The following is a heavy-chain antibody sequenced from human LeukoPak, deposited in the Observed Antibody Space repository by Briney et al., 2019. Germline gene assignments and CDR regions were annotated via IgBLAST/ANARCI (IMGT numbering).Heavy chain of an antibody. D-gene: IGHD3-3*01. Sequence: PGRSLRLSCAASGFTFSSYGMHWVRQAPGKGLEWVAVIWYDGSNKYYADSVKGRFTIPRENSKTTLYLQMNSLRAEDTAEYYCAKGPRFWSGYDPPEYYFDYWGQGPLVTVSS. V-gene: IGHV3-33*06. CDR2: IWYDGSNK. CDR3: AKGPRFWSGYDPPEYYFDY. J-gene: IGHJ4*02. CDR1: GFTFSSYG.